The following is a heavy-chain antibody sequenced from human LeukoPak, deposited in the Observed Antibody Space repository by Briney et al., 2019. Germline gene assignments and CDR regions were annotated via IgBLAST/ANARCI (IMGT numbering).Heavy chain of an antibody. Sequence: SETLSLTCTVSGGSISGSSYYWGWIRQPPGKGLEWIGEINHSGSTNYNPSLKSRVTISVDTSRNQFSLKLSSVTAADTAVYYCARGRTRSGYSYGKNYYYYYGMDVWGQGTTVTVSS. V-gene: IGHV4-39*07. CDR3: ARGRTRSGYSYGKNYYYYYGMDV. D-gene: IGHD5-18*01. CDR1: GGSISGSSYY. CDR2: INHSGST. J-gene: IGHJ6*02.